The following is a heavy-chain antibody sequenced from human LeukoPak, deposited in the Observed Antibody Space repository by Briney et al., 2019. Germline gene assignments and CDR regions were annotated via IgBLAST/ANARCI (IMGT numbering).Heavy chain of an antibody. V-gene: IGHV3-48*03. CDR1: GFTFSSSE. Sequence: GGSLRLSCAASGFTFSSSEMNWVRQAQGRGLEWVSYISTSGGTISYGDSVKGRFTISRDNAKNSVYLQMNSLTVEDTAVYYCARVIYHFYYMDVWGKGTTVTIS. CDR2: ISTSGGTI. J-gene: IGHJ6*03. CDR3: ARVIYHFYYMDV.